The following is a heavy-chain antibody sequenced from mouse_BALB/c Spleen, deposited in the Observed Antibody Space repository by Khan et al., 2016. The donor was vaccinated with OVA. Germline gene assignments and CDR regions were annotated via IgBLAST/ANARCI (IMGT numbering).Heavy chain of an antibody. D-gene: IGHD2-4*01. J-gene: IGHJ4*01. Sequence: QVQLKQSGPGLVAPSQSLSITCTVSGFSLTGYGVNWVRQPPGKGLEWRGVIWGDGSTDYNSALKYRLSISKDNSKSKVFLKMNSLHTDDTARYYCAREIYYDYAYYYAMDYWGQGTSVTVSS. V-gene: IGHV2-6-7*01. CDR3: AREIYYDYAYYYAMDY. CDR1: GFSLTGYG. CDR2: IWGDGST.